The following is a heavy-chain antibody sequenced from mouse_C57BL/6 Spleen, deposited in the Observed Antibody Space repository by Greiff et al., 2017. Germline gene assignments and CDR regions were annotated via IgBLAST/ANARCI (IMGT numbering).Heavy chain of an antibody. CDR2: IYPGSGST. V-gene: IGHV1-55*01. Sequence: VKLQQPGAELVKPGASVKMSCKASGYTFTSYWITWVKQRPGQGLEWIGDIYPGSGSTNYNEKFKSKATLTVDTSSSTAYMQLSSLTSEDSAVYYCARDSYYYGSSYDLDYWGQGTTLTVSS. CDR1: GYTFTSYW. D-gene: IGHD1-1*01. CDR3: ARDSYYYGSSYDLDY. J-gene: IGHJ2*01.